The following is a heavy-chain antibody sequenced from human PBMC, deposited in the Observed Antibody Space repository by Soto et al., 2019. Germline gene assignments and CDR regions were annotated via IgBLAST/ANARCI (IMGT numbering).Heavy chain of an antibody. CDR3: ATGSCSGGRCWDYYSYGMDV. CDR2: ITHDGTLT. CDR1: GFTFSSYW. V-gene: IGHV3-74*01. D-gene: IGHD2-15*01. J-gene: IGHJ6*02. Sequence: EVQLVESGGGLVQPGGSLRLSCAASGFTFSSYWMHWYRQTPGKGLVWVSDITHDGTLTRYAESVKGRFTISRDNAKNTLDLQMNSLRVEDTAVYYCATGSCSGGRCWDYYSYGMDVWGQGTTVTVSS.